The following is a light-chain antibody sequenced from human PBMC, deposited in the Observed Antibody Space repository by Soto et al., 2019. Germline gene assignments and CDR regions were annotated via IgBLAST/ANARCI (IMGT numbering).Light chain of an antibody. V-gene: IGKV3D-15*01. CDR3: QQYNNWHPWT. J-gene: IGKJ1*01. Sequence: VMTQTPATLSVSPAQRATASCRASQSVSSYLAWYQQKPDQAPRLLIYGASTRATGIPARFSGSGSGTEFTLAISSLQSEDFAVYYCQQYNNWHPWTFGQGTKVDIK. CDR2: GAS. CDR1: QSVSSY.